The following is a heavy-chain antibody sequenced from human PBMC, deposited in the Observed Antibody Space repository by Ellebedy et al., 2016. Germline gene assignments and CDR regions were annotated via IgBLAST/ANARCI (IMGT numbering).Heavy chain of an antibody. CDR2: IKQDGSEK. CDR3: AREITVEIVVVPAATPYYYYYMDV. D-gene: IGHD2-2*03. V-gene: IGHV3-7*01. CDR1: GFTFSSYW. Sequence: GESLKISXAASGFTFSSYWMSWVRQAPGKGLEWVANIKQDGSEKYYVDSVKGRFTISRDNAKNSLYLQMNSLRAEDTAVYYCAREITVEIVVVPAATPYYYYYMDVWGKGTTVTVSS. J-gene: IGHJ6*03.